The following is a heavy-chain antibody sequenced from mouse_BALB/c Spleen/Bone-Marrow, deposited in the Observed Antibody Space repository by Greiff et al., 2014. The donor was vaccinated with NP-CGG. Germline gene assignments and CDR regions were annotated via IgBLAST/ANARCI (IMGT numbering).Heavy chain of an antibody. V-gene: IGHV5-17*02. D-gene: IGHD2-4*01. CDR1: GFTFSSFG. CDR2: ISNGSSTI. J-gene: IGHJ4*01. CDR3: ARKGAMITHYYAMDY. Sequence: EVQVVESGGGLVQPGGSRKLSCAASGFTFSSFGMHWVRQAPEKGLEWVAYISNGSSTIYYADTVKGRFTISRGNPKNTLFLQMTSLRSEDTAMYYCARKGAMITHYYAMDYWGQGTSVTVSS.